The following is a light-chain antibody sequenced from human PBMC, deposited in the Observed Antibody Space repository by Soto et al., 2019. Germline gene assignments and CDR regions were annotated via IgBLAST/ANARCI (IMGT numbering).Light chain of an antibody. V-gene: IGKV3-20*01. J-gene: IGKJ1*01. CDR1: QSVSSSD. CDR2: GAS. Sequence: DIVLTQSPGTLSLSPGEGATLSCRASQSVSSSDLAWYQQKPGQAPRLLIYGASSRATGIPDRFSGSGSGTDFTLTISRLEPEDFAVYYCQQYGSSPTTFGQGTKV. CDR3: QQYGSSPTT.